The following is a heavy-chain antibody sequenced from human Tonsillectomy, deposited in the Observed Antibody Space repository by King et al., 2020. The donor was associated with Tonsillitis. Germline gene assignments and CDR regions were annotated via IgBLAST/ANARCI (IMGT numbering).Heavy chain of an antibody. CDR3: ARGGRDSGSPGRVDY. D-gene: IGHD1-26*01. V-gene: IGHV4-59*01. CDR1: GGSISSYY. CDR2: IYYSGGT. J-gene: IGHJ4*02. Sequence: QLQESGPGLVKPSETLSLTCTVSGGSISSYYWNWIRQPPGKELEWIGYIYYSGGTHYNPPLKRRVTISVDTAQNQFSLKLTSVTAADPAVYYCARGGRDSGSPGRVDYWGQGTLVTVSS.